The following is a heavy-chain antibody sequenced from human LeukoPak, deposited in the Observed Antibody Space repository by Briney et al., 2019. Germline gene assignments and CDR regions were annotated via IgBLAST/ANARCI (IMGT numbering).Heavy chain of an antibody. CDR2: INHSGST. CDR3: ARDPSMVRGVRPTCRFDP. J-gene: IGHJ5*02. Sequence: SETLSLTCAVYGGSFSGYYWSWIRQPPGKGLEWIGEINHSGSTNYNPSLKSRVTISVDTSKNQFSLKLSSVTAADTAVYYCARDPSMVRGVRPTCRFDPWGQGTLVTVSS. V-gene: IGHV4-34*01. CDR1: GGSFSGYY. D-gene: IGHD3-10*01.